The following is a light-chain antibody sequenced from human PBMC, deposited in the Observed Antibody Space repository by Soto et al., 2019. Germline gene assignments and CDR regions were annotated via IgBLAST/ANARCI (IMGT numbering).Light chain of an antibody. Sequence: QSVLPQPASVSGSPGQSITISCTGTSSDVGAYNYVSWYQQHPGTAPKLMVYDVSSRPSGVSDRFSGSKSGNTASLTISGLQAEDEADYYCSSYTSSSRYVFGTGTKVTVL. CDR3: SSYTSSSRYV. CDR2: DVS. CDR1: SSDVGAYNY. J-gene: IGLJ1*01. V-gene: IGLV2-14*01.